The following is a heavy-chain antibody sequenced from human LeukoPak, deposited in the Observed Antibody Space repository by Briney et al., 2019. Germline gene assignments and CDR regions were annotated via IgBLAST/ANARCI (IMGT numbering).Heavy chain of an antibody. D-gene: IGHD6-13*01. V-gene: IGHV4-34*01. CDR3: ARVGTYTSSWYRFKYFDY. J-gene: IGHJ4*02. CDR2: INHSGST. CDR1: GGSFSGYY. Sequence: PSETLSLTCAVYGGSFSGYYWSWIRQPPGKGLEWIGEINHSGSTNYNPSLKSRVTISVDTPKNQFSLKLSSLTAADTAVYYCARVGTYTSSWYRFKYFDYWGQGTLVTVSS.